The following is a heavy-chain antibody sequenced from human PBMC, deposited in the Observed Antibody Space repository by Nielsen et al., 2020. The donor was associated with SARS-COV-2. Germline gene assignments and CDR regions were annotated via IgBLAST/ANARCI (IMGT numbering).Heavy chain of an antibody. CDR2: IYYSGST. D-gene: IGHD2-2*02. CDR1: GGSNSSGGYY. CDR3: ARDSTAAIGGAWLDP. Sequence: SETLSLTCTVSGGSNSSGGYYWSWIRQHPGKGLEWIGYIYYSGSTYYNPSLKSRVTISVDTSKNQFSLKLSSVTAADTAVYYCARDSTAAIGGAWLDPWGQGTLVTVSS. J-gene: IGHJ5*02. V-gene: IGHV4-31*03.